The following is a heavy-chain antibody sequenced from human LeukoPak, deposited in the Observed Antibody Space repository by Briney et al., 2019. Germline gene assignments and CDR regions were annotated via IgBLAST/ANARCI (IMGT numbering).Heavy chain of an antibody. CDR3: ARGERSNVDIVATSPFVIFDY. D-gene: IGHD5-12*01. Sequence: SETLSLTCAVYGGSLSGYYWSWIRQPPGKGLEWIGEINHSGSTNYNPSLKSRVTISVDTSKNQFSLKLSSVTAADTAVYYCARGERSNVDIVATSPFVIFDYWGQGTLVTVSS. CDR1: GGSLSGYY. V-gene: IGHV4-34*01. J-gene: IGHJ4*02. CDR2: INHSGST.